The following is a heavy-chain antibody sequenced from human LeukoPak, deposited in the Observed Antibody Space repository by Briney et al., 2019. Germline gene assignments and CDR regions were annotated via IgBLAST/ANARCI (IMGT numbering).Heavy chain of an antibody. Sequence: PGGSLRLSCAASGFTFSSYAMSWVRQAPGKGLEWVSAINGSGGSTYYADSVKGRFTISRDNSKNTLYLQMNSLRAEDTAVYYCAKDSHIVVVTATYWYFDLWGRGTLVTVSS. CDR1: GFTFSSYA. D-gene: IGHD2-21*02. CDR2: INGSGGST. CDR3: AKDSHIVVVTATYWYFDL. J-gene: IGHJ2*01. V-gene: IGHV3-23*01.